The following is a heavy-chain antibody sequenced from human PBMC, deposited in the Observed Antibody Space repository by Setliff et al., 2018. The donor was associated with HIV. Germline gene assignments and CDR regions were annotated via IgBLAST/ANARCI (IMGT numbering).Heavy chain of an antibody. CDR1: GFTFSAHG. Sequence: GGSLRLSCAASGFTFSAHGMHWVRQAPGKGLEWVAFINYDESSQYYVDSVKGRVTISRDNSKNTVDLQMNSLRAEDTAVYYCAKDGDYSNWDYDAFDIWGQGTMVTVSS. CDR2: INYDESSQ. V-gene: IGHV3-30*02. CDR3: AKDGDYSNWDYDAFDI. D-gene: IGHD1-7*01. J-gene: IGHJ3*02.